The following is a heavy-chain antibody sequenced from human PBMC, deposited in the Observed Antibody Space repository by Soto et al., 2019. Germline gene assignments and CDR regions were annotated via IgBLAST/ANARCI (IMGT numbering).Heavy chain of an antibody. V-gene: IGHV1-18*01. D-gene: IGHD6-6*01. Sequence: VASVKVSCKASGYTFSSYAISWVRQAPGQGLEWMGWISAYNANTNYAQKLQDRVTMTTDTSTTTAYMELRSLRSDDTAVYYCARGPRIPRSINWFDPWGQGTLVTVSS. CDR2: ISAYNANT. CDR3: ARGPRIPRSINWFDP. CDR1: GYTFSSYA. J-gene: IGHJ5*02.